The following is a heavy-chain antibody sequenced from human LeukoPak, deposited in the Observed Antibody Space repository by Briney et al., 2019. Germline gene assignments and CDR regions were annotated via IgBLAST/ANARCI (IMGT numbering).Heavy chain of an antibody. Sequence: ASVKVSCKASGYTFTNYGISWVRQAPGQGLEWMGWISAYNGNTNSAQKFQGRVTMTRNTSISTAYMELSSLRSEDTAVYYCARGGYNWNSRWFDPWGQGTLVTVSS. CDR3: ARGGYNWNSRWFDP. D-gene: IGHD1-20*01. CDR2: ISAYNGNT. CDR1: GYTFTNYG. J-gene: IGHJ5*02. V-gene: IGHV1-18*01.